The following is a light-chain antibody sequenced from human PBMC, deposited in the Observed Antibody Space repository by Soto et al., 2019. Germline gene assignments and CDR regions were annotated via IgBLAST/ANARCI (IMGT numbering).Light chain of an antibody. J-gene: IGKJ3*01. Sequence: EIVLTQSPATLSLSPGERATLSCRASQNVRTYLAWYQQKAGQAPRLLIYDASNRATGIPARFTGSGSGTDITLTISSLEPEDFAVYYCHQRSYPSTFGPGTKVDIK. CDR2: DAS. CDR1: QNVRTY. V-gene: IGKV3-11*01. CDR3: HQRSYPST.